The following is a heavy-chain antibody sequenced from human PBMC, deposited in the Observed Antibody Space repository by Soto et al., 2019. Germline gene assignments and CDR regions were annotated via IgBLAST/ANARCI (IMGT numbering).Heavy chain of an antibody. V-gene: IGHV3-30*03. Sequence: GGSLRLSCAASGFTFNSYGMHWVRQAPGKGLEWVAVISYDGSNKYYADSVKGRFTISRDNSKNTLYLQMNSLRAEDTAVYYCAREVRVRGFAFDIWGQGTMVTVSS. J-gene: IGHJ3*02. D-gene: IGHD3-3*01. CDR3: AREVRVRGFAFDI. CDR1: GFTFNSYG. CDR2: ISYDGSNK.